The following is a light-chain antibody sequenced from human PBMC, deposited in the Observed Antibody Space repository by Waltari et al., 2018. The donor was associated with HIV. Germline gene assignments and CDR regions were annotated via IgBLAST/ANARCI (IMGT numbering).Light chain of an antibody. CDR1: QSVGIN. J-gene: IGKJ1*01. CDR2: DTS. Sequence: EVVMTQSPATLSVSPGEGATLSCRAGQSVGINLAWYQHKPGQAPRLLIYDTSTRATDIPARFSGSGSGTEFTLTISSLQSEEFAVYYCQQYNDWWTFGQGTKVDIK. V-gene: IGKV3-15*01. CDR3: QQYNDWWT.